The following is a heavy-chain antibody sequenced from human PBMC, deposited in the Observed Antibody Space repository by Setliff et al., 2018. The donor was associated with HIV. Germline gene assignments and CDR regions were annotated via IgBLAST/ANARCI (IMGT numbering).Heavy chain of an antibody. J-gene: IGHJ6*03. D-gene: IGHD3-3*01. Sequence: SETLSLTCAVYGGSFISYYWTWIRQPQGKGREWIGEINHSGSTNYNPSLKSRVSISVDMSKNQFSLNLSSVTAADTAVYYCARGSSSIFGVLVLLPHSYYYMDVWGKGTTVTVSS. CDR2: INHSGST. V-gene: IGHV4-34*01. CDR3: ARGSSSIFGVLVLLPHSYYYMDV. CDR1: GGSFISYY.